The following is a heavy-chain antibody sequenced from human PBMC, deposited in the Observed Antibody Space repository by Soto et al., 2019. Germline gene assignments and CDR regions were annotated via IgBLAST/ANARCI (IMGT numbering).Heavy chain of an antibody. CDR1: GFSFRTYW. Sequence: GVLRLSCEASGFSFRTYWMSWVRQAPGKGLEWVANIKEDGNEKDYVDSVRGRFFISRDNAKSSLYLQMDSLRAEDTAVYYCARDRPLFLEFMDVWGQGTTVTVSS. CDR3: ARDRPLFLEFMDV. D-gene: IGHD3-3*01. J-gene: IGHJ6*02. CDR2: IKEDGNEK. V-gene: IGHV3-7*03.